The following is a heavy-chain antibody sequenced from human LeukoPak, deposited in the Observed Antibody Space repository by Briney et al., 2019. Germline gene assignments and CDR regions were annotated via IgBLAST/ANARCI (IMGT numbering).Heavy chain of an antibody. Sequence: ASVKVSCKASGYTFTGYYMHWVRQAPGQGLEWMGWSNPNSGGTNYAQKFQGRVTMTRDTSISTAYMELSRLRSDVTAVYYCARDRLAIVLVPPTAGGWSAPWAQEPLVPV. CDR3: ARDRLAIVLVPPTAGGWSAP. V-gene: IGHV1-2*02. CDR2: SNPNSGGT. CDR1: GYTFTGYY. J-gene: IGHJ5*02. D-gene: IGHD2-2*01.